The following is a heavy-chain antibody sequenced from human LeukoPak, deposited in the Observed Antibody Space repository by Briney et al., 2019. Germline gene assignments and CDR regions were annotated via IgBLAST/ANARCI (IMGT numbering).Heavy chain of an antibody. D-gene: IGHD3-22*01. CDR1: GFTFSSYE. CDR3: AKDQTLSSGYYYGIDY. CDR2: ISGSGGST. J-gene: IGHJ4*02. Sequence: RTGGSLRLSCAVSGFTFSSYEMNWVRQAPRKGLEWVSAISGSGGSTYYADSVKGRFTISSDNSKNTLYLQMNSLRAEDTAVYYCAKDQTLSSGYYYGIDYWGQGTLVTVSS. V-gene: IGHV3-23*01.